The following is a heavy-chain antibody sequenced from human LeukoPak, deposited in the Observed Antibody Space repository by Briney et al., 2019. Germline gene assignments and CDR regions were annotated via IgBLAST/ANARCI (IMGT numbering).Heavy chain of an antibody. CDR3: AKDQHPYCSGGSCYSFDY. D-gene: IGHD2-15*01. Sequence: PVGSLRLSCAASGFTFSTYAMSWGRQAPRKGLEWVSGISGSGGSTYYADSVKGRFIISRDNSKNTLYLQMYSLRAEDTAVYYCAKDQHPYCSGGSCYSFDYWGQGTLVTVSS. V-gene: IGHV3-23*01. J-gene: IGHJ4*02. CDR2: ISGSGGST. CDR1: GFTFSTYA.